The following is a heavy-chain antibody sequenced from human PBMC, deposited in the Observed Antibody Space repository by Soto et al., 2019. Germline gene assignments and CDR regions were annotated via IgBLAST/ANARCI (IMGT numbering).Heavy chain of an antibody. CDR1: GFTFSSYW. V-gene: IGHV3-53*04. J-gene: IGHJ4*02. CDR2: LYSGGST. Sequence: GGSLRLSCAASGFTFSSYWMHWVRQAPGKGLVWVSVLYSGGSTYYADSVKGRFTISRHNSKNTLYLQMNSLRAEDTAVYYCARDPYYDSNDYHSDYWGQGTLVTVSS. CDR3: ARDPYYDSNDYHSDY. D-gene: IGHD3-22*01.